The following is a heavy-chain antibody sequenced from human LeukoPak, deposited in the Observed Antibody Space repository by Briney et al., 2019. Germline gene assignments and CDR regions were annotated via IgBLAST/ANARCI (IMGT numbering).Heavy chain of an antibody. CDR3: ARADYGDRVNDY. CDR1: GSPFTSYG. D-gene: IGHD4-17*01. Sequence: ASVKVSSKASGSPFTSYGISWVRQAPGQGLEWMGWISAYNGNTNYAQKLQGRVTMTTDTSTSTAYMELRSLRSDDTAVYYCARADYGDRVNDYWGQGTLVTVSS. J-gene: IGHJ4*02. CDR2: ISAYNGNT. V-gene: IGHV1-18*01.